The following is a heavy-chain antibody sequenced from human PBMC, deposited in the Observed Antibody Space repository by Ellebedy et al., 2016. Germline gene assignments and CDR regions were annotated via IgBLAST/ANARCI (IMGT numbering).Heavy chain of an antibody. Sequence: GESLKISCAVSGIAFSMYGIHWVRQAPGKGLEWVAVIWRDGSMKYYVDSVKGRFTISRDNSKNTVYLQMNSLRAEDSALNFCVVTWNYYAFDIWGQGKMVSVTS. J-gene: IGHJ3*02. V-gene: IGHV3-30*02. CDR3: VVTWNYYAFDI. CDR1: GIAFSMYG. D-gene: IGHD1-7*01. CDR2: IWRDGSMK.